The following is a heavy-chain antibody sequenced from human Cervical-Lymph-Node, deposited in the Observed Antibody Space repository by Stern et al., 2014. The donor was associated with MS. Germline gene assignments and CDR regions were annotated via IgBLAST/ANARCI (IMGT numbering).Heavy chain of an antibody. CDR1: GYTFSNYA. D-gene: IGHD6-19*01. V-gene: IGHV1-3*01. CDR2: INGGNGNT. J-gene: IGHJ4*02. Sequence: QDQLVQSGAEVKKPGASVKVSCKASGYTFSNYAMYWVRQAPGQGLEWMGWINGGNGNTKYSQKFQGRVTITRDTSASTAYLQLNRLTSEDTAVYYCASRRQWPFDYWGQGTLIIVSS. CDR3: ASRRQWPFDY.